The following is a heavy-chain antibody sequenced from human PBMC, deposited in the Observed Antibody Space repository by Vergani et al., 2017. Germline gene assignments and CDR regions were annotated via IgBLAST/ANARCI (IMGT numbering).Heavy chain of an antibody. J-gene: IGHJ6*02. CDR3: AKSRGTCSSTSCFYHYAMDV. V-gene: IGHV3-30*02. CDR1: AYTFSSYG. D-gene: IGHD2-2*01. CDR2: IRHDGTNQ. Sequence: QVHLVESGGGVVQPGGSLRLSCAASAYTFSSYGMHWARQVPGKGLEWVAFIRHDGTNQYYADSVKGRFTISRDNSRNTLGLQMNSLKHEDTAVYYCAKSRGTCSSTSCFYHYAMDVWGQGTTVTVSS.